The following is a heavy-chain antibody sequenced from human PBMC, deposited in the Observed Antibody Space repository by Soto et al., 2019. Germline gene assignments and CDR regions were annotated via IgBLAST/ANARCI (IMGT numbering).Heavy chain of an antibody. J-gene: IGHJ4*02. CDR1: GASISSTSY. CDR2: MYHRGNT. V-gene: IGHV4-39*01. D-gene: IGHD3-10*01. Sequence: QLQLQESGPGLVKPSGTLSLTCTVSGASISSTSYWGWIRQPPGKGLEWIGAMYHRGNTYYSPSLKSRVNVSVDTSKNQISLRLTSVTAADTAVYYCARQTGSVRGVIDSWGQGTLVTVSS. CDR3: ARQTGSVRGVIDS.